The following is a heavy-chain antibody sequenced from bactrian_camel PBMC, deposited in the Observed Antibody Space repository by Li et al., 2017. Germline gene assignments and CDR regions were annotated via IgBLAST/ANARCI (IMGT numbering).Heavy chain of an antibody. CDR2: IMPDGTT. D-gene: IGHD2*01. CDR3: AADVSTTSWTCSRYTTY. CDR1: GYTDSDYC. V-gene: IGHV3S53*01. Sequence: HVQLVESGGDLVQAGGSLRLSCAVSGYTDSDYCMGWFRQAPGKERELVSQIMPDGTTSNVDSVKDRFTISQDEAKNRLYLQMNSLKTEDTAVYYYAADVSTTSWTCSRYTTYWGQGTQVTVS. J-gene: IGHJ4*01.